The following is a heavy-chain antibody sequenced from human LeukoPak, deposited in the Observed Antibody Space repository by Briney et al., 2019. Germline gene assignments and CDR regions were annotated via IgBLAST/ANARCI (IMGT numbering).Heavy chain of an antibody. CDR2: IYYSGST. CDR3: ARHGPLYEYFYYNMDV. D-gene: IGHD5/OR15-5a*01. J-gene: IGHJ6*02. CDR1: GDSISSYY. V-gene: IGHV4-59*08. Sequence: SETLSLTCTVSGDSISSYYWSWIRQPPGKGLEWIGYIYYSGSTDCNPSLKSRVTISVDTSKNQFSLKLSSVTAADTAVYYCARHGPLYEYFYYNMDVWGQGTTVTVSS.